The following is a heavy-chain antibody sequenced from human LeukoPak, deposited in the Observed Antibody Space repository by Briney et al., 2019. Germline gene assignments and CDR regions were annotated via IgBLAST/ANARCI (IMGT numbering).Heavy chain of an antibody. V-gene: IGHV4-4*07. J-gene: IGHJ5*02. CDR2: IYTSGST. D-gene: IGHD3-16*01. Sequence: KSSETLSLTCTVSGGSISSYYWSWIRQPAGKGLEWIGRIYTSGSTNYNPSLKSRVTMSVDTSKNQFSLKLSSVTAADTAVYYCARVVRGGAVYWFDPWGQGTLVTVSS. CDR1: GGSISSYY. CDR3: ARVVRGGAVYWFDP.